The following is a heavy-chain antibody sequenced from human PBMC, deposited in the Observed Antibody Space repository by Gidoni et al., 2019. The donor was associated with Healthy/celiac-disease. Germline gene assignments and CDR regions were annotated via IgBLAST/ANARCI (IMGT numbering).Heavy chain of an antibody. D-gene: IGHD3-10*01. Sequence: QAPGQRLEWMGWINAGNGNTKYSQKFQGRVTITRDTSASTAYMELSSLRSEDTAVYYCAREPYGSGSYYKPTYYYYGMDVWGQGTTVTVSS. CDR2: INAGNGNT. CDR3: AREPYGSGSYYKPTYYYYGMDV. J-gene: IGHJ6*02. V-gene: IGHV1-3*01.